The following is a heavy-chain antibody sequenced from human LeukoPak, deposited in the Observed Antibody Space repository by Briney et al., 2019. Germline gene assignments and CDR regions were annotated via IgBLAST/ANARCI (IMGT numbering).Heavy chain of an antibody. Sequence: SSETLSLTCTVSGGSISSYYWSWIRQPPGKGLEGMGYMYYSGSTNYNPPLKSRVPISVDTSKNQFSLKLRSVTAADTAVYYCAALSSYYYDRSGYPRGTNWFDPWGQGTLVTVSS. D-gene: IGHD3-22*01. V-gene: IGHV4-59*01. J-gene: IGHJ5*02. CDR2: MYYSGST. CDR1: GGSISSYY. CDR3: AALSSYYYDRSGYPRGTNWFDP.